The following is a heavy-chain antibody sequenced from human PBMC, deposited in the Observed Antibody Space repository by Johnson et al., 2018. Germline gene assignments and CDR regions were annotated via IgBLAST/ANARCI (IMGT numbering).Heavy chain of an antibody. V-gene: IGHV3-9*01. CDR3: AKGGYYYYMDV. J-gene: IGHJ6*03. CDR1: GFTFDDYA. Sequence: VQLVESGGGLVQPGRSLRLSCAASGFTFDDYAMHWVRQAPGKGLEWVSGISWNSGSIGSADSVKGRFTISRDNAKNSLYLQMNSLRAEDTASYYCAKGGYYYYMDVGGKGTTVTVSS. CDR2: ISWNSGSI.